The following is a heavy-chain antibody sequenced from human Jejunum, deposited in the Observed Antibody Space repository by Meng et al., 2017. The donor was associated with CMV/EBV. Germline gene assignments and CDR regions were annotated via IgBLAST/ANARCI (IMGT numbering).Heavy chain of an antibody. CDR1: GFTFSESY. CDR2: ISNSSSTI. Sequence: LACAASGFTFSESYVSWIREAPGKWLEWVSYISNSSSTIYYADAVKGRFTISRDNAKNSLYLQMNSLRADDTAVYYCAREIRPIDYWGQGTLVTVSS. D-gene: IGHD3-10*01. CDR3: AREIRPIDY. V-gene: IGHV3-11*01. J-gene: IGHJ4*02.